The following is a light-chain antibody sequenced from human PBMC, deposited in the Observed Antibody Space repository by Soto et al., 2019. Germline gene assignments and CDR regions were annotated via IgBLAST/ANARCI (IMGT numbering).Light chain of an antibody. V-gene: IGLV2-14*01. CDR2: DVS. CDR1: SSDVGGYNY. J-gene: IGLJ1*01. CDR3: SSYTSSSTPYV. Sequence: QSVLTRPASVSGSPGQSITISCTGTSSDVGGYNYVSWYQQHPGKAPKLMIYDVSNRPSGVSNRFSGSQSGNTASLTISGLQAEDEADYYCSSYTSSSTPYVLGTGTKVTVL.